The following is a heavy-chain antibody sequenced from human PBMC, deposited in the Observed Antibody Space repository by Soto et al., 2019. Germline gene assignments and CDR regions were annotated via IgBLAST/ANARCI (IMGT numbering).Heavy chain of an antibody. CDR2: ISAYNGNT. CDR3: ARGGGNDPRPVDY. J-gene: IGHJ4*02. Sequence: QVQLVQSGAEVKKPGASVKVSCKASGYTFNSYGISWVRQAPGQGLEWMGWISAYNGNTNYVQKVQGRVTMNTDTSTSTAYMELRSLRSDATAVYYCARGGGNDPRPVDYWGRGTLVTVSS. V-gene: IGHV1-18*01. CDR1: GYTFNSYG. D-gene: IGHD5-12*01.